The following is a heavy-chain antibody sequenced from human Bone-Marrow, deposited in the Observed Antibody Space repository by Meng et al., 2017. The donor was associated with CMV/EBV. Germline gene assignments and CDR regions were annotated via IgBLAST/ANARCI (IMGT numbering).Heavy chain of an antibody. CDR3: AREGGMATIDD. D-gene: IGHD5-24*01. J-gene: IGHJ4*01. CDR2: ISSSSSYI. V-gene: IGHV3-21*01. CDR1: GFTFSSYS. Sequence: GESLRISCAASGFTFSSYSMNWVRQAPGKGLEWVSSISSSSSYIYYADSVKGRFTISRDNAKNSLYLQMNSLRAEDTAVYYCAREGGMATIDDWGQGTRVTVSS.